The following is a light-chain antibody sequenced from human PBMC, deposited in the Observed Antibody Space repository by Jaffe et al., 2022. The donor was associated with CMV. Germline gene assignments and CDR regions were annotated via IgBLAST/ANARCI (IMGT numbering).Light chain of an antibody. CDR3: CSYAGDSKIV. Sequence: QSALTQPASVSGSPGQSITISCAGTISDIGSYSVVSWYQHYPGKAPKLIIYEVVRRPSGVSARFSGSKSGNTASLTISGLQADDEADYYCCSYAGDSKIVFGGGTKLTVL. J-gene: IGLJ2*01. CDR2: EVV. CDR1: ISDIGSYSV. V-gene: IGLV2-23*02.